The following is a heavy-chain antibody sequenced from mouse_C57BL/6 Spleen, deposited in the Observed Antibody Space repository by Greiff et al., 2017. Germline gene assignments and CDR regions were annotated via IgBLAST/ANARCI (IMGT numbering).Heavy chain of an antibody. CDR2: IWRGGST. V-gene: IGHV2-5*01. Sequence: QVQLQQSGPGLVQPSQSLSITCTVSGFSLTSYGVHWVRQSPGKGLEWLGVIWRGGSTDYNAAFMSRLSITKDNSKSQVFFKMNSLQADDTAIYYCAKNLRTTGYAMDYWGQGTSVTVSS. CDR1: GFSLTSYG. J-gene: IGHJ4*01. D-gene: IGHD2-13*01. CDR3: AKNLRTTGYAMDY.